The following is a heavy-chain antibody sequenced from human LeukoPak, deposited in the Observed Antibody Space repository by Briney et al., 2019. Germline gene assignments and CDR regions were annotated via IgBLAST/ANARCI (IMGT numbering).Heavy chain of an antibody. D-gene: IGHD2-2*01. CDR1: GFPFSTYW. Sequence: GGSLRLPCAASGFPFSTYWMNWVRQTPGTGLVWISRIKGDGSSTSYADSVKGRFAISRDNAKNTLYLQMNSLRAEDTAVYYCARLIYDLYQPYFDYWGQGTLVTVSS. CDR2: IKGDGSST. CDR3: ARLIYDLYQPYFDY. V-gene: IGHV3-74*01. J-gene: IGHJ4*02.